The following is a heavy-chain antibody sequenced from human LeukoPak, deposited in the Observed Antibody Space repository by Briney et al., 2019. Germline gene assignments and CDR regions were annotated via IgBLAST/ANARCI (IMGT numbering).Heavy chain of an antibody. D-gene: IGHD2-21*02. CDR1: GYTFTDYY. CDR2: INPNSGGT. J-gene: IGHJ4*02. Sequence: GASVKVSCKASGYTFTDYYMHWVRQAPGQGLEWMGWINPNSGGTNYAQKFQGRVTMTRDTSISTAYMELSRLRSDDTAVYYCARDLTYCGGDCSSSVDYWGQGTLVTVSS. V-gene: IGHV1-2*02. CDR3: ARDLTYCGGDCSSSVDY.